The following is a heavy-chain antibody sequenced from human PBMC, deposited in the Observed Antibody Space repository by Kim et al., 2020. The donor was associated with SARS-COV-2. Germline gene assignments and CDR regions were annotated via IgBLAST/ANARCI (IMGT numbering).Heavy chain of an antibody. CDR1: GYSFTSYW. CDR2: IDPSDSYT. J-gene: IGHJ5*02. V-gene: IGHV5-10-1*01. Sequence: GESLKISCKGSGYSFTSYWISWVRQMPGKGLEWMGRIDPSDSYTNYSPSFQGHVTISADKSISTAYLQWSSLKASDTAMYYCASLGYCSSTSCQKRKFDPWGQGTLVTVSS. CDR3: ASLGYCSSTSCQKRKFDP. D-gene: IGHD2-2*01.